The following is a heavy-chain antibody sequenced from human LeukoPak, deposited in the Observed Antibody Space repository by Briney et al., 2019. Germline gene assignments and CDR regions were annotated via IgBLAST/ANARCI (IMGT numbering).Heavy chain of an antibody. CDR1: GGSFSGYY. V-gene: IGHV4-34*01. Sequence: PSETLSLTCAVYGGSFSGYYWSWIRQPPGKGLEGMGEINHSGSTNYNPSLKSRVTISVDTSKNQLSLKLSSVTAADTAVYYCARLNRRAGILTQRYYFDYWGQGTLVTVSS. CDR3: ARLNRRAGILTQRYYFDY. J-gene: IGHJ4*02. CDR2: INHSGST. D-gene: IGHD3-9*01.